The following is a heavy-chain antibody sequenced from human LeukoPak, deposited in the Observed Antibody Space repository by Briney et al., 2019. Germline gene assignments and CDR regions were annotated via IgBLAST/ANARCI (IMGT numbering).Heavy chain of an antibody. CDR1: GYTFTGYY. D-gene: IGHD3-22*01. CDR2: INPNSGGT. CDR3: ARPMGGYYDSSGYSSFDY. V-gene: IGHV1-2*04. Sequence: ASVKVSCKASGYTFTGYYMHWVRQAPGQGLEWMGWINPNSGGTNYAQKFQGWVTVTRDTSISTAYMELSRLRSDDTAVYYCARPMGGYYDSSGYSSFDYWGQGTLVTVSS. J-gene: IGHJ4*02.